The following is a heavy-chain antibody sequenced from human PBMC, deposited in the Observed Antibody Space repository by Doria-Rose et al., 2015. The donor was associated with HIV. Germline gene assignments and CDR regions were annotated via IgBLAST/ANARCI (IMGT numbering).Heavy chain of an antibody. CDR2: IIPIFGTT. J-gene: IGHJ6*02. CDR3: AREEDEYGGSQCHYYFGMDV. V-gene: IGHV1-69*06. CDR1: GDSFGSSS. Sequence: VTVSCKASGDSFGSSSISWVRQAPGQGLEWMGGIIPIFGTTDYAQRFQGRVTITADKSTSTAYMELSSLRSEDTAVYYCAREEDEYGGSQCHYYFGMDVWGQGTTVTGPS. D-gene: IGHD4-17*01.